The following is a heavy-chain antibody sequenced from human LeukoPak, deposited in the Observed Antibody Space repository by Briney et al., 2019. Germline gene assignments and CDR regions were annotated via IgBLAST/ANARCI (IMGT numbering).Heavy chain of an antibody. Sequence: ALVTVSCKASGGTFSSYAISWVRQAPGQGLEWMGRIIPILGIANYAQKFQGRVTITADKSTSTAYMELSSLRSEDTAVYYCASLLPATSPNDWFDPWGQGTLVTVSS. D-gene: IGHD2-2*01. J-gene: IGHJ5*02. CDR2: IIPILGIA. CDR1: GGTFSSYA. CDR3: ASLLPATSPNDWFDP. V-gene: IGHV1-69*04.